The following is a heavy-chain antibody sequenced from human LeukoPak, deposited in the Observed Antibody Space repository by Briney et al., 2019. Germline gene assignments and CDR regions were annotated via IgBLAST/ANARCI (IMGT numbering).Heavy chain of an antibody. CDR1: GFAFNSNW. D-gene: IGHD2-2*01. CDR3: ERGRSSYFAY. CDR2: IKSDGVTT. Sequence: PGGSLRLSCAASGFAFNSNWMHWVRQAPGKGLVGVAGIKSDGVTTNYADSVKGRFTISRDNPKNTGFMQMDSLRDDDTAVYLCERGRSSYFAYWGQGTLVTVSS. J-gene: IGHJ4*02. V-gene: IGHV3-74*01.